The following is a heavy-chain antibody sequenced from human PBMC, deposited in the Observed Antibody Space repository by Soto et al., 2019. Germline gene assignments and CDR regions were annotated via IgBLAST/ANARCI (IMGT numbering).Heavy chain of an antibody. CDR2: INSNNGAT. Sequence: ASVKVSCKTSGYTFTAYYIQWVRQAPGQGLEWMGWINSNNGATKYAQKFQGRVSMTRDTSTNTAYMELTRLTSDDTAVYYCSRDGSNGGYFDYWGQGXLVTVSS. D-gene: IGHD2-15*01. V-gene: IGHV1-2*02. CDR3: SRDGSNGGYFDY. J-gene: IGHJ4*02. CDR1: GYTFTAYY.